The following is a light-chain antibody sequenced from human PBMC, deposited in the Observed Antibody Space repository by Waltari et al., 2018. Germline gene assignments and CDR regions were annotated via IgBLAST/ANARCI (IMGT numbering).Light chain of an antibody. CDR1: PSVLYSSNDKNY. J-gene: IGKJ1*01. CDR3: QQYHSAPLWT. Sequence: DIVMTQSPDSLAVSLGERATIHCTSSPSVLYSSNDKNYLAWYQQKPGQPPNLHMYWVSTRESGGPDRFSGSGSRTDVTLTISRLQAEDVAVHYCQQYHSAPLWTFGQGTKVEIK. V-gene: IGKV4-1*01. CDR2: WVS.